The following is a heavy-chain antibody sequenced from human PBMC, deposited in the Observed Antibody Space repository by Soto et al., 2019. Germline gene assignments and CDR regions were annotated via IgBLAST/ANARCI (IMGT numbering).Heavy chain of an antibody. CDR1: GYTFNTYG. CDR2: ISTFNGET. CDR3: ARDQGGQSGNFIFDH. J-gene: IGHJ4*02. D-gene: IGHD1-26*01. V-gene: IGHV1-18*01. Sequence: ASVKVSCKASGYTFNTYGISWVRQAPGQGLEWMGWISTFNGETRYAQKFQARVTVTTDTSTTTGYMELRSLRADDTAVYYCARDQGGQSGNFIFDHWGQGALVTVSS.